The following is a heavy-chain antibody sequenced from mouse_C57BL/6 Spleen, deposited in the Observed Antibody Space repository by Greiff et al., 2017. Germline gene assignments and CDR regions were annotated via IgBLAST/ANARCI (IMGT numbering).Heavy chain of an antibody. CDR3: ARDYGNYEFAY. J-gene: IGHJ3*01. D-gene: IGHD2-1*01. V-gene: IGHV5-9*01. Sequence: EVQVVESGGGLVKPGGSLKLSCAASGFTFSSYTMSWVRQTPEKRLEWVATISGGGGNTYYPDSVKGRFTISRDNAKNTLYLQMSSLRSEDTALYYCARDYGNYEFAYWGQGTLVTVSA. CDR2: ISGGGGNT. CDR1: GFTFSSYT.